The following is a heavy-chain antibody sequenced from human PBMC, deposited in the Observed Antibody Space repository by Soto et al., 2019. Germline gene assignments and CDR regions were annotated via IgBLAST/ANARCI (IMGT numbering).Heavy chain of an antibody. Sequence: EVQLLESGGGLVQPGGSLRLSCAASGFTFSSYAMSWVRQAPGKGLEWVSAISGSGGSTYYADSVKGRFTISRDNSKNTLYLQMNSLRAEDTAVYYCAKDSPDYRNHGSAFDIWGQGTMVTVSS. J-gene: IGHJ3*02. D-gene: IGHD4-4*01. CDR2: ISGSGGST. CDR1: GFTFSSYA. V-gene: IGHV3-23*01. CDR3: AKDSPDYRNHGSAFDI.